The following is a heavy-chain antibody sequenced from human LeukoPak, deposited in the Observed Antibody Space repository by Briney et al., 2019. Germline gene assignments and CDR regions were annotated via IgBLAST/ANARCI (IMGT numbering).Heavy chain of an antibody. CDR2: IILGGIT. D-gene: IGHD6-13*01. CDR1: GGSFSGYY. CDR3: ARGVTVDSSRWYGRHVGY. J-gene: IGHJ4*02. Sequence: SETLSLTCAVYGGSFSGYYWSWSRHPPRKGLEWIGEIILGGITDYNPSLKCRVALPVDTSKKRFCRKLSSVTAADTAVYYCARGVTVDSSRWYGRHVGYWGQGTLVTVSS. V-gene: IGHV4-34*01.